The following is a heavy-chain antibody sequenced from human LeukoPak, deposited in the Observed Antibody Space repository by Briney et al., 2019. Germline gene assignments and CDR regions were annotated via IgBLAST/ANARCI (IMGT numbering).Heavy chain of an antibody. CDR3: ARAGGSWYRYYFDY. CDR2: MNPNSGNT. D-gene: IGHD6-13*01. Sequence: ASVKVSCKASGYTFTSYDINWVRQATGQGLEWVGWMNPNSGNTGYAQKFQGRVTMTRNTSISTAYMELSSLRSEDTAVYYCARAGGSWYRYYFDYWGQGTLVTVSS. J-gene: IGHJ4*02. V-gene: IGHV1-8*01. CDR1: GYTFTSYD.